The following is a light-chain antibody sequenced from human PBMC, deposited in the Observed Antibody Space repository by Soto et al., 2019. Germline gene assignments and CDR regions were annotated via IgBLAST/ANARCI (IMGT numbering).Light chain of an antibody. CDR3: QQCARSPLT. CDR1: QSVSNNY. V-gene: IGKV3-20*01. CDR2: DAS. Sequence: EIVLTQSPGTLSLSPGERATLSCRASQSVSNNYLAWYQQKPGQAPRLLIADASRRATGIPDRFSGSWSGTDFTLTISRLEPEDFAVYYCQQCARSPLTFGQGTKVEIK. J-gene: IGKJ1*01.